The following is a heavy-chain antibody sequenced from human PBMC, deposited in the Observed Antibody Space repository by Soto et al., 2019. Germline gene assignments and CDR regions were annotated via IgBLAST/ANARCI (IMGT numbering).Heavy chain of an antibody. CDR1: DASSDSGGYY. D-gene: IGHD3-22*01. CDR3: SRGGVVTRHFDA. J-gene: IGHJ4*02. Sequence: PSKTLYLTSSVYDASSDSGGYYWAGIRQRPRKGLEWLGYIHYSGGATYSPSYNPSLKSRVTISVDTSKSQFSLKLTSVSAADKGMCFCSRGGVVTRHFDAWGKGARVT. CDR2: IHYSGGATYSP. V-gene: IGHV4-31*03.